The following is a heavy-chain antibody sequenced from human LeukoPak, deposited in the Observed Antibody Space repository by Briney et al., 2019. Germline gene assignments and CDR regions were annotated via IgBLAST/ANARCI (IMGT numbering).Heavy chain of an antibody. V-gene: IGHV5-51*01. CDR1: GCNFNNYW. D-gene: IGHD3-22*01. J-gene: IGHJ4*02. CDR3: ARRDRSGYFYFDH. CDR2: IFPGDSDT. Sequence: GESLKISCKGFGCNFNNYWIAWVRQMPGEGLEWVAIIFPGDSDTRYSPSFQGQVTISADKSISTAYLQWSSLKASDTAMYFCARRDRSGYFYFDHWGQGTLVSVSS.